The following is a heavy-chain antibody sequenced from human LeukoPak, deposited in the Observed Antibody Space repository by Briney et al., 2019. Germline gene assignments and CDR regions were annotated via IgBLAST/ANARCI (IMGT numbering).Heavy chain of an antibody. Sequence: GGSLRLSCEASGFTFRSFAMSWVRQAPGKGLEWVANIKQDGNDKYYVDSVKGRFTISRDNAKNSVYLQMNSLRAEDTAVYYCARVGVYSGYETIDYWGQGTLVTVSS. D-gene: IGHD5-12*01. V-gene: IGHV3-7*03. CDR2: IKQDGNDK. CDR1: GFTFRSFA. CDR3: ARVGVYSGYETIDY. J-gene: IGHJ4*02.